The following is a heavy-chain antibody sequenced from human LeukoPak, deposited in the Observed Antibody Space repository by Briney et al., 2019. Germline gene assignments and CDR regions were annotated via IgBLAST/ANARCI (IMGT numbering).Heavy chain of an antibody. D-gene: IGHD3-10*01. Sequence: GESLKISCKGSGYSFTSYWIGWVRQMPGKGLEWMGIIYPGDSDTRYSPSFQGQVTISADKSISTAYLQWSSLKASDTAMYYCARGRYYGSGSYPHRAPSPIWDYWGQGTLVTVSS. CDR3: ARGRYYGSGSYPHRAPSPIWDY. CDR1: GYSFTSYW. J-gene: IGHJ4*02. CDR2: IYPGDSDT. V-gene: IGHV5-51*01.